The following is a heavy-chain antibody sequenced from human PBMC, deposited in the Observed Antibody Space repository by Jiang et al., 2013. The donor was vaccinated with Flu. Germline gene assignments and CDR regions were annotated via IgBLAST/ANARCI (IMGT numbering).Heavy chain of an antibody. CDR1: GDSVSSNNTA. J-gene: IGHJ3*02. Sequence: QTLSLTCAISGDSVSSNNTAWNWIRQSPSRGPEWLGRTYYRSKWYNDYAVSVQSRITINPDTSKNQFSLQLNSMTPEDTAVYYCASSRGVFDMWGQGTVVIVSS. V-gene: IGHV6-1*01. CDR3: ASSRGVFDM. CDR2: TYYRSKWYN.